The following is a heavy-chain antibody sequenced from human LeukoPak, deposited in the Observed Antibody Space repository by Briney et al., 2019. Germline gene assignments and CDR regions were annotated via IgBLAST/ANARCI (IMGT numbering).Heavy chain of an antibody. CDR1: GFTFSDFY. CDR3: ARDMRWLQDVFDY. V-gene: IGHV3-11*04. J-gene: IGHJ4*02. Sequence: GGSLRLSCAASGFTFSDFYMGWIRQARGKGLEWVSYIGSIGTIIYYADSVKGRFTISRDNAKNSLYLQMNSLRAEDTAVYYCARDMRWLQDVFDYWGQGTLVTVSS. CDR2: IGSIGTII. D-gene: IGHD5-24*01.